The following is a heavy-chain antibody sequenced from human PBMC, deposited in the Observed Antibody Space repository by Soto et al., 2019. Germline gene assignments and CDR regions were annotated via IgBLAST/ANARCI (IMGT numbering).Heavy chain of an antibody. J-gene: IGHJ4*02. V-gene: IGHV1-18*04. Sequence: ASVKVSCKASGYTFTGYYMHWVRQAPGQGLEWMGWISAYNGNTNYAQKLQGRVTMTTDTSTSTAYMELRSLRSDDTAVYYCARELPPIDYWGQGTLVTVSS. CDR1: GYTFTGYY. CDR2: ISAYNGNT. D-gene: IGHD3-10*01. CDR3: ARELPPIDY.